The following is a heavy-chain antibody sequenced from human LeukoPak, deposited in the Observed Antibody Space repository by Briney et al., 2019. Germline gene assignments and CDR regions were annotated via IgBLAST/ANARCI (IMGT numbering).Heavy chain of an antibody. CDR1: GFTFSSYS. CDR2: ISSSSSYI. CDR3: AKDGRVGHPLFFDY. D-gene: IGHD2-2*01. J-gene: IGHJ4*02. V-gene: IGHV3-21*04. Sequence: PGGSLRLSCAASGFTFSSYSMNWVRQAPGKGLEWVSSISSSSSYIYYADSVKGRFTISRDNSKNTLYLQMNSQRAEDTAVYYCAKDGRVGHPLFFDYWGQGTLVTVSS.